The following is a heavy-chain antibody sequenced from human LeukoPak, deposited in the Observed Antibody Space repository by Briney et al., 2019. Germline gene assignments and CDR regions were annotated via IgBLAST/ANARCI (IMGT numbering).Heavy chain of an antibody. CDR1: GFTFSSYA. J-gene: IGHJ3*02. D-gene: IGHD2-2*01. Sequence: GGSLRLSCAASGFTFSSYAMHWVRQAPGKGLEWVSSISSSSSYIYYADSVKGRFTISRDNAKNSLYLQMNSLRAEDTAVYYCARDPGCSSTSCYRPNAFDIWGQGTMVTVSS. CDR2: ISSSSSYI. CDR3: ARDPGCSSTSCYRPNAFDI. V-gene: IGHV3-21*01.